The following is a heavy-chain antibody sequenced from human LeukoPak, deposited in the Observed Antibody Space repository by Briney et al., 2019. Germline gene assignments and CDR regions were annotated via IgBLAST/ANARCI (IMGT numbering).Heavy chain of an antibody. CDR1: GLPIGDFA. CDR3: ARESGKFDY. V-gene: IGHV3-43*02. J-gene: IGHJ4*02. CDR2: ISGDGVST. Sequence: AGGSLRLSCVASGLPIGDFAMHWVRQAPGKGLERVSLISGDGVSTFYADSAKGRFSISRDNSKNSLSLEMNSLRTEDTAMYYCARESGKFDYWGQGTLVAVSS.